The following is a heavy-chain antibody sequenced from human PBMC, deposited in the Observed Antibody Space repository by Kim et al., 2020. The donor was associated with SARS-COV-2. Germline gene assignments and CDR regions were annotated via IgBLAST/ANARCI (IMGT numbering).Heavy chain of an antibody. CDR1: GFTFSNYA. CDR3: AKGLWADYWYFDL. V-gene: IGHV3-23*01. D-gene: IGHD3-16*01. Sequence: GGSLRLSCAASGFTFSNYAMSWVRQAPGKGLEWVSAISGSGGRTDYADPVKGRFTISRDNSKNTLYLQMNSLRAEDTAVYYCAKGLWADYWYFDLWGRGTLVTVSS. J-gene: IGHJ2*01. CDR2: ISGSGGRT.